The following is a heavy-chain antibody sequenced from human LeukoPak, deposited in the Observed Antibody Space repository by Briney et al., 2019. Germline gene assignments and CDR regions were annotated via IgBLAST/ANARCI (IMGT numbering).Heavy chain of an antibody. CDR2: INAGNGNT. V-gene: IGHV1-3*03. CDR3: ARDKTLSGWYPDY. Sequence: ASVKVSCKASGYTFTGYYMHWVRQAPGQGLEWMGWINAGNGNTKYSQEFQGRVTITRDTSASTAYMELSSLRSEDMAVYYCARDKTLSGWYPDYWGQGTLVTVSS. D-gene: IGHD6-19*01. CDR1: GYTFTGYY. J-gene: IGHJ4*02.